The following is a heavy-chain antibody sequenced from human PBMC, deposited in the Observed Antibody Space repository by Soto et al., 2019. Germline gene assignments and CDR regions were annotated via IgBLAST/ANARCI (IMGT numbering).Heavy chain of an antibody. CDR2: IYTSGST. CDR3: GGQQWPRGAFDI. CDR1: VASISSHY. J-gene: IGHJ3*02. Sequence: QVQLQESGPELVKPSGTLSLPSTVPVASISSHYWSWIRRPAGRGLEWIGRIYTSGSTNYNPPLKGGVTMSVDTAKNQFSLKLSSVTAADTAVYYCGGQQWPRGAFDIWGQGAMVTVSS. V-gene: IGHV4-4*07. D-gene: IGHD6-19*01.